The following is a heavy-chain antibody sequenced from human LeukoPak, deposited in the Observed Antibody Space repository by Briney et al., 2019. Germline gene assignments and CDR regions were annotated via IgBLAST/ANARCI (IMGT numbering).Heavy chain of an antibody. CDR2: FDPEDGET. D-gene: IGHD3-10*01. J-gene: IGHJ4*02. CDR1: GYTLTELS. V-gene: IGHV1-24*01. CDR3: ATARPSYYYGSGSHRKDAFDY. Sequence: ASVEVSCKVSGYTLTELSMHWVRQAPGKGLEWMGGFDPEDGETIYAQKFQGRVTMTEDTSTDTAYMELSSLRSEDTAVYYCATARPSYYYGSGSHRKDAFDYWGQGTLVTVSS.